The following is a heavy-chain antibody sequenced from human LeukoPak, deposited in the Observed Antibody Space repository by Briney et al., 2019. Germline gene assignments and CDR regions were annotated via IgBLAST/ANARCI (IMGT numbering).Heavy chain of an antibody. V-gene: IGHV3-30-3*01. CDR2: ISYDGSNK. Sequence: GGSLRLSCAASGFTFSSYAMHWVRQAPGKGLEWVAVISYDGSNKYYAHSVKGRFTISRDNSKNTLYLQMNSLRAEDTAVYYCARDQGSSWYYFDYGGQGTLVTVSS. CDR1: GFTFSSYA. CDR3: ARDQGSSWYYFDY. J-gene: IGHJ4*02. D-gene: IGHD6-13*01.